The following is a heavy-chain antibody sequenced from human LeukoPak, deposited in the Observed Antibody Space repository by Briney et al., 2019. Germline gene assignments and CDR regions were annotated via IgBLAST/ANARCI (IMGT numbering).Heavy chain of an antibody. CDR1: GFTFSNAY. J-gene: IGHJ4*02. Sequence: GGSLRLSCAASGFTFSNAYMNWVRQAPGKGLEWVSTISGGGGSTYYADSVKGRFTISRDNSKNTLYLQVNSLRAEDTAVYYCAKGGKWDVTPFDYWGQGTLVTVSS. D-gene: IGHD1-26*01. V-gene: IGHV3-23*01. CDR2: ISGGGGST. CDR3: AKGGKWDVTPFDY.